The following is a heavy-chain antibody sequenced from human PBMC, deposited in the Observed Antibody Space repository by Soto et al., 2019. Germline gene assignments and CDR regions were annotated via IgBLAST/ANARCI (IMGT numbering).Heavy chain of an antibody. CDR3: ARPAHYYDSSGYLLPALVY. J-gene: IGHJ4*02. CDR1: GYTFSNYW. CDR2: IYPGDSDT. D-gene: IGHD3-22*01. V-gene: IGHV5-51*01. Sequence: GESLKISCQASGYTFSNYWIAWVRQLPEKGLEWMGIIYPGDSDTRYSPSFQGQVTISADKSISTAYLQWSSLKASDTAMYYCARPAHYYDSSGYLLPALVYWGQGTLVTVSS.